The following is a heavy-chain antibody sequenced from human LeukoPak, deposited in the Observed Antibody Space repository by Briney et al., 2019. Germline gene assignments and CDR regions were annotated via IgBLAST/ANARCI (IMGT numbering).Heavy chain of an antibody. J-gene: IGHJ4*02. D-gene: IGHD6-19*01. CDR3: ARDRAVAGEYYFDY. CDR2: ISAYNGNT. CDR1: GYTFTSYG. V-gene: IGHV1-18*01. Sequence: GASVKVSCKASGYTFTSYGITWVRQAPGQGLEWMGWISAYNGNTKYAQKLQGRVTMTTDTSTSTAYMELRSLRSDDTAVYYCARDRAVAGEYYFDYWGQGTLVTVSS.